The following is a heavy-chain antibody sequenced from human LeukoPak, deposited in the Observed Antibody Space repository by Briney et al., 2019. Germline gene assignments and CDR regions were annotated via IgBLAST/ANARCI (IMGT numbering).Heavy chain of an antibody. CDR1: GFTFSSYE. CDR3: AKSGGVRFDP. Sequence: GGSLRLSCAASGFTFSSYEMNWVRQAPGKGLEWVSYISSSGSTIYYADSVKGRFTISRDNSKNTLYLQMNSLRAEDTAVYYCAKSGGVRFDPWGQGTQVTVSS. V-gene: IGHV3-48*03. CDR2: ISSSGSTI. J-gene: IGHJ5*02. D-gene: IGHD3-16*01.